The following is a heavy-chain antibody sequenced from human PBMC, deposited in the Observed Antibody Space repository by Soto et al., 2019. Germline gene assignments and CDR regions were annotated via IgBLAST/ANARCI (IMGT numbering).Heavy chain of an antibody. CDR1: GYSFTSYW. D-gene: IGHD5-12*01. CDR2: IYPGDSDT. J-gene: IGHJ6*02. CDR3: AILPREWRRFGGGAPRYYYYYYGMDV. Sequence: SLKISCKGSGYSFTSYWIGWVRQMPGKGLEWMGIIYPGDSDTRYSPSFQGQVTISADKSISTAYLQWSSLKASDTAMYYCAILPREWRRFGGGAPRYYYYYYGMDVWGQGTTVTVSS. V-gene: IGHV5-51*01.